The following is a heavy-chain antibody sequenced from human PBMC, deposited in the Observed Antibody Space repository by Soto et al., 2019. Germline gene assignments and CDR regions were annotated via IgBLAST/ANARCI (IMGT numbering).Heavy chain of an antibody. Sequence: SETLSLTCTVSGGSFSSGDCYWSWVLQPPGKGLEWIWYIYYTGSTINPDTSKNQFSLQLNSVTPEDTAVYYCARDQIAAASTYGMDVWGQGTTVTVSS. D-gene: IGHD6-13*01. J-gene: IGHJ6*02. CDR2: IYYTGST. CDR1: GGSFSSGDCY. CDR3: ARDQIAAASTYGMDV. V-gene: IGHV4-30-4*01.